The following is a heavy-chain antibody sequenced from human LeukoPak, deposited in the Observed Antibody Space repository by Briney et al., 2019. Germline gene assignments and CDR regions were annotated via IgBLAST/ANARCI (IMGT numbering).Heavy chain of an antibody. CDR1: GSTFRGYS. J-gene: IGHJ5*02. D-gene: IGHD6-13*01. CDR2: ISRISRTI. V-gene: IGHV3-48*02. CDR3: ARALITVAGTGGFFP. Sequence: GGSLRLSCAASGSTFRGYSMNWVGQAPGKGLEWVSYISRISRTIYYADSVKGRFTISRDNAKKPLYLQMNSLRDEEPAVYSCARALITVAGTGGFFPCGEGTQVTLSS.